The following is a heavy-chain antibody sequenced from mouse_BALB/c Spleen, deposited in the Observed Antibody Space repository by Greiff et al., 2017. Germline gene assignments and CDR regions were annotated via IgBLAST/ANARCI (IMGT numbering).Heavy chain of an antibody. Sequence: EGQRVESGGGLVKPGGSLKLSCAASGFTFSSYAMSWVRQTPEKRLEWVASISSGGSTYYPDSVKGRFTISRDNARNILYLQMSSLRSEDTAMYYCARVYGRGAMDYWGQGTSVTVSS. J-gene: IGHJ4*01. V-gene: IGHV5-6-5*01. CDR3: ARVYGRGAMDY. CDR2: ISSGGST. D-gene: IGHD1-1*01. CDR1: GFTFSSYA.